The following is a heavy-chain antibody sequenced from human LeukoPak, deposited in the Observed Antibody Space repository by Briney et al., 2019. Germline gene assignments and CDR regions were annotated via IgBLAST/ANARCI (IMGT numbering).Heavy chain of an antibody. J-gene: IGHJ5*02. CDR1: GYTFTGYY. V-gene: IGHV1-2*02. D-gene: IGHD3-10*01. Sequence: EASVKVSCKASGYTFTGYYMHWVRQAPGQGLEWMGWINPNSGGTNYAQKFQGRVTMTRDTSISTAYMELSRLRSDDTAVYYCARVRVRGNWFDPWGQGTLVTVSS. CDR3: ARVRVRGNWFDP. CDR2: INPNSGGT.